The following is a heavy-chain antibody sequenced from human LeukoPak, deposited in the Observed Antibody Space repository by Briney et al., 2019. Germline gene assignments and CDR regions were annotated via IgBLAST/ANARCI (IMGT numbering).Heavy chain of an antibody. CDR3: AKDTYYGSGSYPGY. CDR2: ISAYNGNT. D-gene: IGHD3-10*01. J-gene: IGHJ4*02. CDR1: GYTFTSYG. V-gene: IGHV1-18*01. Sequence: ASVKVSCKASGYTFTSYGITWVRQAPGQGLEWMGWISAYNGNTNYAQKLQGRVTMTTDTSTSTAYMELRSLRSDDTAVYCCAKDTYYGSGSYPGYWGQGTLVTVSS.